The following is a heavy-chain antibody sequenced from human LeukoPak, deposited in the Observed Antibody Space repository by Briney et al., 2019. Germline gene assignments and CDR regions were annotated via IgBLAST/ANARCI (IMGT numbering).Heavy chain of an antibody. CDR2: IRYDGSNK. CDR1: GFTFSSYG. Sequence: GSLRLSCAASGFTFSSYGMHWVRQAPGKGLEWVAFIRYDGSNKYYADSVKGRFTISRDNSKNTLYLQMNSLRAEDTAVYYCASRRGAAAPFDYWGQGTLVTVSS. V-gene: IGHV3-30*02. D-gene: IGHD6-13*01. CDR3: ASRRGAAAPFDY. J-gene: IGHJ4*02.